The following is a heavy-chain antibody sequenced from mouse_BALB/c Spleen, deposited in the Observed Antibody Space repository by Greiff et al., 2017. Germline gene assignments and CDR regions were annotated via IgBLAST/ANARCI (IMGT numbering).Heavy chain of an antibody. J-gene: IGHJ3*01. Sequence: VQLQQSGAELVRPGASVTLSCKASGYTFTDYEMHWVKQTPVHGLEWIGAIDPETGGTAYNQKFKGKATLTADKSSSTAYMELRSLTSEDSAVYYCTRTDYGSSPAWFAYWGQGTLVTVSA. V-gene: IGHV1-15*01. CDR2: IDPETGGT. CDR3: TRTDYGSSPAWFAY. CDR1: GYTFTDYE. D-gene: IGHD1-1*01.